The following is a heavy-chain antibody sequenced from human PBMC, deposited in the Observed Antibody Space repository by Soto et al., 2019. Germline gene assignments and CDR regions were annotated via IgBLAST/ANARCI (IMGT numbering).Heavy chain of an antibody. V-gene: IGHV3-23*01. Sequence: EGQLLQSGGGLVQPGESLRLSCAASGFTFSSSGMSWVRQAPGKGLEWVSSISIRGDYRYYADSVKGRFTISRDNSKNTLYLQMSSLPAADPALYYCANHGGFDFWGQGTMVAVSS. D-gene: IGHD4-17*01. CDR3: ANHGGFDF. CDR1: GFTFSSSG. J-gene: IGHJ3*01. CDR2: ISIRGDYR.